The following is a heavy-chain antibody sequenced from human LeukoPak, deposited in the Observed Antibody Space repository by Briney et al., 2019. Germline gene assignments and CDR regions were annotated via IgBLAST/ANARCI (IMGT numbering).Heavy chain of an antibody. V-gene: IGHV4-30-4*08. CDR1: GFSISSGDYY. Sequence: SETLSLTCTVSGFSISSGDYYWSWIRQPPGMGLEWSGYIYYSGSNYYDPFINSRVTIKVDTSKKQFPLKMSSIAAAETAVYYCASSRGYDYESSGYYAYDIWGQGTMVTVSS. CDR2: IYYSGSN. CDR3: ASSRGYDYESSGYYAYDI. J-gene: IGHJ3*02. D-gene: IGHD3-22*01.